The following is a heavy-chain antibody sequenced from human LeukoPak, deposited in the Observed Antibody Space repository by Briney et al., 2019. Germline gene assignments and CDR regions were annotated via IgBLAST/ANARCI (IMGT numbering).Heavy chain of an antibody. CDR2: IYYSGST. CDR3: ARDLGYCSGGSCYPWFDP. D-gene: IGHD2-15*01. Sequence: SETLSLTCTVTGVSISSYYWSWIRQPPGRGLEWIGNIYYSGSTNYNPSLKSRVTISVDTSKNQFSLKLNSVTAADTAVYHCARDLGYCSGGSCYPWFDPWGQGTLVTVSS. V-gene: IGHV4-59*01. CDR1: GVSISSYY. J-gene: IGHJ5*02.